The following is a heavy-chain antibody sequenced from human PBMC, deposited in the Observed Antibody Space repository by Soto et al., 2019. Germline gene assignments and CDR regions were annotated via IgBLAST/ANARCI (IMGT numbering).Heavy chain of an antibody. Sequence: SETLSLTCAVYGGSFSGYYWSWIRQPPGKGLEWIGEINHSGSTNYNPSLKSRVTISVDTSKNQFSLKLSSVTAADTAVYYCARGYGYGGASSLPHYFDHCGQGAPVTLSS. CDR3: ARGYGYGGASSLPHYFDH. J-gene: IGHJ4*02. D-gene: IGHD6-13*01. CDR1: GGSFSGYY. CDR2: INHSGST. V-gene: IGHV4-34*01.